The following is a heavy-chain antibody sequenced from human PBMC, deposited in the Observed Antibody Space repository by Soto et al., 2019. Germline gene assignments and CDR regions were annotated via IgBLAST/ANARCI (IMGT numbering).Heavy chain of an antibody. CDR1: SGSISSGRYP. J-gene: IGHJ4*02. Sequence: PSETLSLTCAASSGSISSGRYPWTWIRQPPGTGREWIGYIYPGGDTYYSPSLKSRVTIALDTSKSLVSLRLTSVTAADTAVYYCARLVGVAIYPWGQGTLVTVSS. D-gene: IGHD2-21*01. CDR2: IYPGGDT. V-gene: IGHV4-30-2*01. CDR3: ARLVGVAIYP.